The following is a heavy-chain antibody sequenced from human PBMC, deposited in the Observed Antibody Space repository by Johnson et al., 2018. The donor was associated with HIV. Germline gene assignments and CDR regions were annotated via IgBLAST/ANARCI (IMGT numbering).Heavy chain of an antibody. J-gene: IGHJ3*02. D-gene: IGHD2-8*01. Sequence: VQLVESGGGLIQPGGSLRLSCAASGFTVSTNYMSWVRQAPGKGLEWVSVIYIGGGTYYADSVKGRFTISRDNSKNTLYLQMNSLRAEDTAVYYCVREGVYLGGEDAFDIWGQGTMVTVSS. CDR2: IYIGGGT. CDR1: GFTVSTNY. V-gene: IGHV3-53*01. CDR3: VREGVYLGGEDAFDI.